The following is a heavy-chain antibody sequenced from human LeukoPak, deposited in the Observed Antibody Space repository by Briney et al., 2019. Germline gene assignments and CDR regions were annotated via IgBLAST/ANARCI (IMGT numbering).Heavy chain of an antibody. V-gene: IGHV4-39*01. CDR1: GGSISSSSYC. J-gene: IGHJ4*02. CDR2: IYYSGST. D-gene: IGHD3-22*01. Sequence: SETLSLTCTVSGGSISSSSYCWGWIRQPPGKGLEWIGSIYYSGSTYYNPSLKSRVSISVDTSKNQFSLKLRSVTAAAPAIYSCARPGMYSSGYYATDYWGQGTLVTVSS. CDR3: ARPGMYSSGYYATDY.